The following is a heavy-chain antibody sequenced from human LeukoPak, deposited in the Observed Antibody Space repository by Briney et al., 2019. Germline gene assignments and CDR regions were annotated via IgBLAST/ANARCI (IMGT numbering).Heavy chain of an antibody. CDR1: GGSFSGYY. J-gene: IGHJ5*02. Sequence: SETLSLTCAVYGGSFSGYYWSWIRQPPGKGLEWIGEINHSGSTNYNPSLKSRVTISVDTSKNQFSLKLSSVTAADTAVYYCAREVDDILYHWGQGTLVTVSS. CDR3: AREVDDILYH. CDR2: INHSGST. V-gene: IGHV4-34*01. D-gene: IGHD3-9*01.